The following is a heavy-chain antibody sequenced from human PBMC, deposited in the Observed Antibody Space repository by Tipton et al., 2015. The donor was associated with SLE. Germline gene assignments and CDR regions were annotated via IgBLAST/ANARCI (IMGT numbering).Heavy chain of an antibody. Sequence: SLRLSCAASGFTFNDYAMHWVRQAPGKGLEWVSGISWNSGFLGYADSVKGRFTISRDNAKNTLYLQMSGVRAEDTALYYCAKDGSLIGTIYYMDDWGKGTTVTVSS. J-gene: IGHJ6*03. CDR1: GFTFNDYA. CDR2: ISWNSGFL. V-gene: IGHV3-9*01. D-gene: IGHD3-10*01. CDR3: AKDGSLIGTIYYMDD.